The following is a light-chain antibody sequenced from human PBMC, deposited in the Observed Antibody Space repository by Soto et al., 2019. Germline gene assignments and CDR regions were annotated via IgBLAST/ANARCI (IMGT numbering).Light chain of an antibody. Sequence: QSALTQPGSVSGSPGQSITISCTGTSSDVGGYNYVSWYQQHPGKAPKLMIYEVSNRPSGVSNRFSGSKSGNTASLTISGLQAEDEADYYCSSYTSSSTLWVFGTGTKLTVL. J-gene: IGLJ1*01. V-gene: IGLV2-14*01. CDR3: SSYTSSSTLWV. CDR1: SSDVGGYNY. CDR2: EVS.